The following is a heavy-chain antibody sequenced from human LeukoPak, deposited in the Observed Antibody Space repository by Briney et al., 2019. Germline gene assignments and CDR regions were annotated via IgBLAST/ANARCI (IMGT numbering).Heavy chain of an antibody. V-gene: IGHV3-48*03. CDR3: ARDWYNNSDAFDL. D-gene: IGHD4-11*01. Sequence: GGSRRLSCAASGFTFSSYEMNWVRQAPGKGLEWVSYISSSGSTIYYADSVKGRFTISRDNAKNSLYLQMNSLRAEDTAVYYCARDWYNNSDAFDLWGQGTMVTVPS. CDR2: ISSSGSTI. CDR1: GFTFSSYE. J-gene: IGHJ3*01.